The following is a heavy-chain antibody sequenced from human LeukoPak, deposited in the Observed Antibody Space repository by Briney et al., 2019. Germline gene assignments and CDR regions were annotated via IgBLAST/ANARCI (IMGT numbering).Heavy chain of an antibody. J-gene: IGHJ2*01. CDR1: GFTFSSYS. D-gene: IGHD3-9*01. CDR2: LSGNGGTT. CDR3: AKVTGYWYFDL. V-gene: IGHV3-23*01. Sequence: GGSLRLSCAASGFTFSSYSMNWVRQAPGKGLEWVLALSGNGGTTYADSVKGRFTISRDNFKNTLYMQMNSLRAEDTAVYYCAKVTGYWYFDLWGRGTLVTVSS.